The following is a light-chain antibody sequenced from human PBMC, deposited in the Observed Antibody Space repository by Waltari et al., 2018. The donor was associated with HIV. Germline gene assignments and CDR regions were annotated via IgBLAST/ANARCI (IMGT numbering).Light chain of an antibody. CDR3: QSYDRSLSNWV. V-gene: IGLV1-40*01. CDR1: RPHIGPDSD. J-gene: IGLJ3*02. CDR2: SNS. Sequence: QSVLTHPPSLPGPPGPRVTLPCPGSRPHIGPDSDVHCYQQRPGTAPKLLIYSNSNRPSGVPDRFSGSKSGTPASLAISGLQPDDETDYYCQSYDRSLSNWVFGGGTKLTVL.